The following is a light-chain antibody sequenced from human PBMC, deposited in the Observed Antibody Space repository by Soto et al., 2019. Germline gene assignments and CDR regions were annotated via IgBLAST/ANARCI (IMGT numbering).Light chain of an antibody. V-gene: IGKV1-9*01. CDR2: SAS. CDR1: QGISGY. Sequence: DIQLTQSPSFLSASVGDRVTITCRASQGISGYLAWYQQKPGKAPKLLIFSASTLQSGVPSRFSGSGSGTEFTLTISSLQPDDFATYYCQQLNSYRFTFGPGTKVDIK. CDR3: QQLNSYRFT. J-gene: IGKJ3*01.